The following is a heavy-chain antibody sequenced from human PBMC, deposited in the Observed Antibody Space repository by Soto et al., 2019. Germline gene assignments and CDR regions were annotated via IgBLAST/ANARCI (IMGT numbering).Heavy chain of an antibody. CDR1: GFTFDDYA. CDR2: ISWNSGSI. Sequence: GGSLRLSCAASGFTFDDYAMHWVRQAPGKGLEWVSGISWNSGSIGYADSVKGRFTISRDNAKNSLYLQMNSLRAEDTALYYCAKGSRGIVVPAAVDYWGQGTLVTVSS. D-gene: IGHD2-2*01. V-gene: IGHV3-9*01. J-gene: IGHJ4*02. CDR3: AKGSRGIVVPAAVDY.